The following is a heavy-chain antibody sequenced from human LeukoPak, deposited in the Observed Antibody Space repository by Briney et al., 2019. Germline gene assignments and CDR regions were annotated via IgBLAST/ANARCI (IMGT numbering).Heavy chain of an antibody. V-gene: IGHV3-30*04. D-gene: IGHD3-22*01. CDR3: AKELYDSSGYYYDY. CDR1: GFTFSSYA. J-gene: IGHJ4*02. CDR2: ISYDGSNK. Sequence: PGGSLRLSCAASGFTFSSYAMHWVRQAPGKGLEWVAVISYDGSNKYYADSVKGRFTISRDNSKNTLYLQMNSLRAEDTAVYYCAKELYDSSGYYYDYWGQGTLVTVSS.